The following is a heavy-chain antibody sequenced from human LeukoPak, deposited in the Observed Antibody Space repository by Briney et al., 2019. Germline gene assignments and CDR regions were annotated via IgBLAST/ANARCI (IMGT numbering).Heavy chain of an antibody. V-gene: IGHV3-23*01. CDR2: IRGSAVTT. CDR3: AKAFRGLREYYYYMDV. D-gene: IGHD3-16*01. Sequence: GGSLRLSCAASGLTFSNDAMSCVRQAPGEGLEWVSSIRGSAVTTYYGDSVKGRFTISRDNSKNTLYLQMNSLRAEDTAVYYCAKAFRGLREYYYYMDVWGKGTTVTASS. CDR1: GLTFSNDA. J-gene: IGHJ6*03.